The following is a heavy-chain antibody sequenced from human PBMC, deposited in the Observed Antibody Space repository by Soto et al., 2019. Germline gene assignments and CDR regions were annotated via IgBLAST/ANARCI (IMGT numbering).Heavy chain of an antibody. D-gene: IGHD5-18*01. V-gene: IGHV4-59*08. CDR3: ARRYGDFFDF. J-gene: IGHJ5*01. Sequence: PSETLSLTCTVSGGSISSYDRSWIRQPPGKGLEWIGYIYYSGSTNYNPSLKSRVTISVDTSKNQFSLKLSYVTAAETAVYYCARRYGDFFDFRAQGTLDPVSS. CDR1: GGSISSYD. CDR2: IYYSGST.